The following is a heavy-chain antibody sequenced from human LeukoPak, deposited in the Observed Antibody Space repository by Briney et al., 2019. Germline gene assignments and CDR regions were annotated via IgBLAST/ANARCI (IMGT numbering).Heavy chain of an antibody. D-gene: IGHD6-19*01. CDR2: ISDSGST. Sequence: KASETPSDSRTVSGDSISSYYGSWIRQPPGKRLEWIGCISDSGSTNYNPSLKSRVTISVDTSKSQFSLKLSSVTAADTAVYYCARGRLLAWFDSWGQGTLVSVSS. J-gene: IGHJ5*02. V-gene: IGHV4-59*01. CDR3: ARGRLLAWFDS. CDR1: GDSISSYY.